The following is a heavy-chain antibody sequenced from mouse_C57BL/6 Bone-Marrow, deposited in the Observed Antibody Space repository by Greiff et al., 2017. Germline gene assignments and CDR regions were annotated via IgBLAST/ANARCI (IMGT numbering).Heavy chain of an antibody. J-gene: IGHJ4*01. D-gene: IGHD2-3*01. V-gene: IGHV1-26*01. CDR1: GYTFTDYY. CDR2: INPNNGGT. Sequence: EVKLQQSGPELVKPGASVKISCKASGYTFTDYYMNWVKQSHGKSLEWIGDINPNNGGTSYNQKFKGKATLTVDKSSSTAYMELRSLTSEDSAVYYCARAGGGYYPYAMDYWGQGTSVTVSS. CDR3: ARAGGGYYPYAMDY.